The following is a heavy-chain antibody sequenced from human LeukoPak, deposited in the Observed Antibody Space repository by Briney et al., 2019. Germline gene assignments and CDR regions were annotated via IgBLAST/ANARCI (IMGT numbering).Heavy chain of an antibody. D-gene: IGHD6-19*01. CDR3: ARGGSLGY. Sequence: PGGSLTLSCSASGFTFSSYEMNCVRQAPGKGLEWVSKISSSGSAIYYADSVKGRFTISRDNAKSSLYLQINSLRVEDTAVYYCARGGSLGYWGQGTLVTVSS. V-gene: IGHV3-48*03. CDR1: GFTFSSYE. J-gene: IGHJ4*02. CDR2: ISSSGSAI.